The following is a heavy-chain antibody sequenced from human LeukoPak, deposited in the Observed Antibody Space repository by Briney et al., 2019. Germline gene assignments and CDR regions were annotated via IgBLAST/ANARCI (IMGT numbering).Heavy chain of an antibody. J-gene: IGHJ4*02. Sequence: SETLSLTCAVYGGSFSGYYWSWIRQPPGKGLEWIGEIDHSGSTNYNPSLKSRVTISVDTSKNQFSLKLSSVTAADTAVYYCARGRKWGYYDSSATACYFDYWGQGTLVTVSS. CDR1: GGSFSGYY. CDR2: IDHSGST. V-gene: IGHV4-34*01. D-gene: IGHD3-22*01. CDR3: ARGRKWGYYDSSATACYFDY.